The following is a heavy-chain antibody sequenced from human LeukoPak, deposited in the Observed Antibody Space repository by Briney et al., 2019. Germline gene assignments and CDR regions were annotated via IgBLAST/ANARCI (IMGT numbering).Heavy chain of an antibody. CDR1: GYTFTSYD. CDR3: ARAPDPLGYCSSTSCYEPDY. D-gene: IGHD2-2*01. V-gene: IGHV1-8*01. CDR2: MNPNSGNT. J-gene: IGHJ4*02. Sequence: VVSVNVSCKACGYTFTSYDINWVRQATGQGLEGMGWMNPNSGNTRYAQMFQGRVTMTRNTSISAAYMELTSLRSEATAVYYCARAPDPLGYCSSTSCYEPDYWGQGTLVTVSS.